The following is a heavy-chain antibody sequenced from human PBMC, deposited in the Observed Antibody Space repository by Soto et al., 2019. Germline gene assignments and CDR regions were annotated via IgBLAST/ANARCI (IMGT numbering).Heavy chain of an antibody. V-gene: IGHV4-30-2*01. Sequence: SETLSLTCAVSGGSISSGGYSWSWIRQPPGKGLEWIGYIYHSGSTYYNPSLKSRVTTSVDRSKNQFSLKLSSVTAADTAVYYCARETVTGDAFDIWGQGTMVTVSS. J-gene: IGHJ3*02. CDR3: ARETVTGDAFDI. D-gene: IGHD4-4*01. CDR1: GGSISSGGYS. CDR2: IYHSGST.